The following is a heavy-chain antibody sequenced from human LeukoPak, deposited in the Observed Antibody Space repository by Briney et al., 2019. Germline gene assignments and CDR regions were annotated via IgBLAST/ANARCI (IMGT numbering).Heavy chain of an antibody. J-gene: IGHJ4*02. D-gene: IGHD5-24*01. Sequence: KPSETLSLTCAVYGGSFSGYYWTWIRQPPGKGLEWIGEIHYSGRTNYNPSLKSRVTISADTSNNHFSLKMNSVTAADTAVYYCSRGTDAYKCGNSWGQGTMVTVS. CDR2: IHYSGRT. V-gene: IGHV4-34*01. CDR3: SRGTDAYKCGNS. CDR1: GGSFSGYY.